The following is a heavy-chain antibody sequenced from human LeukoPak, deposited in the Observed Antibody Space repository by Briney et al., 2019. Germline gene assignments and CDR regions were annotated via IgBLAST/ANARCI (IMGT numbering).Heavy chain of an antibody. CDR2: ISPSSGAAYESI. V-gene: IGHV3-11*01. Sequence: PGGSLRLSCAASGFSLSDYNMIWVRQAPGMGLEWISYISPSSGAAYESIYYSISAKGRFTISRDNTKNSLYLQMNSLRAEDTAVFYCARDQYDTWSRRGNFDSWGQGTLVIVSS. J-gene: IGHJ4*02. D-gene: IGHD3-3*01. CDR3: ARDQYDTWSRRGNFDS. CDR1: GFSLSDYN.